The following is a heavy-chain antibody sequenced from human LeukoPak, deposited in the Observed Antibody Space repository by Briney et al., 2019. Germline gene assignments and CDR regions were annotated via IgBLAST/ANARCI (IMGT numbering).Heavy chain of an antibody. Sequence: ASVKVSCKASGYTFTSYDINWVRQATGQGLEWMGWMNPNSGNTGYAQKFQGRVTMTRNTSISTAYMELSSLRSEDTAVYCCARFGRACSGGSCLYYFDYWGQGTLVTVSS. CDR1: GYTFTSYD. CDR3: ARFGRACSGGSCLYYFDY. J-gene: IGHJ4*02. V-gene: IGHV1-8*01. CDR2: MNPNSGNT. D-gene: IGHD2-15*01.